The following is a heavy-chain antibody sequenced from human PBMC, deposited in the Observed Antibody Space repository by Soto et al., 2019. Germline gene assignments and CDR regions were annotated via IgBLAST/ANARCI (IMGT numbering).Heavy chain of an antibody. J-gene: IGHJ6*02. CDR2: ISPYNDHT. CDR1: RYTFTAYG. V-gene: IGHV1-18*01. Sequence: ASVKVSCKTSRYTFTAYGITWVRQAQGQGLELLGWISPYNDHTKYAEKFQGRVTMTTHISTGTASMELRSLKSDDTAAYYCARSGCIYHTYSPELDAWPQGTTLTVS. CDR3: ARSGCIYHTYSPELDA. D-gene: IGHD5-12*01.